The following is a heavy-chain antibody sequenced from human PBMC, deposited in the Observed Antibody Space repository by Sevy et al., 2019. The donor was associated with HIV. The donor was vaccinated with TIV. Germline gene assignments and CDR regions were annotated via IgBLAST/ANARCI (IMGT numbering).Heavy chain of an antibody. CDR3: ARESRGSLEGFDI. D-gene: IGHD1-26*01. CDR1: GFTFSTYW. Sequence: GGSLRLSCAASGFTFSTYWMHWVRQAPGKGLVWVSRINSDGNYRSYVESVEGRFTISGDNAQNTLFLEMSSLRVEDTAVYYCARESRGSLEGFDIWRQGTMVTVSS. J-gene: IGHJ3*02. CDR2: INSDGNYR. V-gene: IGHV3-74*01.